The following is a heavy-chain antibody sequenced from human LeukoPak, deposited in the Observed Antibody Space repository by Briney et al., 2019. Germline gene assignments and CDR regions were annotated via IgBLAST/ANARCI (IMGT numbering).Heavy chain of an antibody. CDR1: GYTFTGYY. J-gene: IGHJ6*03. CDR2: INPNSGGT. V-gene: IGHV1-2*02. Sequence: ASVKVSCKASGYTFTGYYMHWVRQAPGQGLEWMGWINPNSGGTNYAQKFQGRVTMTRDTSISTAYMELSRLRSDDTAVYYCARDPGCSSTSCYEKANYYYYYMDVWGKGTTVTVSS. D-gene: IGHD2-2*01. CDR3: ARDPGCSSTSCYEKANYYYYYMDV.